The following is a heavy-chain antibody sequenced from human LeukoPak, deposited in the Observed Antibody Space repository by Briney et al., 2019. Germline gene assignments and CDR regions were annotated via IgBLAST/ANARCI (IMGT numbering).Heavy chain of an antibody. Sequence: ASVNVSCKASGYTFTSYGYSWVRQAPGQGLEWMGWISAYNGNTNYAQKLQDRVTMTTDASTSTAYMELRSLRSDDTAVYYCARDGDMASHECWYFDLWGRGTLVTVSS. V-gene: IGHV1-18*01. D-gene: IGHD5-24*01. CDR3: ARDGDMASHECWYFDL. CDR1: GYTFTSYG. CDR2: ISAYNGNT. J-gene: IGHJ2*01.